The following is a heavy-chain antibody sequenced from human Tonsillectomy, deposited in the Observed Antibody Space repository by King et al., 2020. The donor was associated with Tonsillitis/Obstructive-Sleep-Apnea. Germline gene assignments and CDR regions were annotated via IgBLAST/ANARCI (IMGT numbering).Heavy chain of an antibody. CDR1: GFTFSSYS. CDR2: ISSSSSTI. Sequence: VQLVESGGGLVQPGGSLRLSCAASGFTFSSYSMNWVRQAPGKGLEWVSYISSSSSTIYYADSVKGRFTISRDNPRNSLYLKMNSLRDEDTAVYYCAKVLHHYCTGGVCYSNPPNQSHYYYYYYMDVWGKGTTVTVSS. D-gene: IGHD2-8*02. V-gene: IGHV3-48*02. CDR3: AKVLHHYCTGGVCYSNPPNQSHYYYYYYMDV. J-gene: IGHJ6*03.